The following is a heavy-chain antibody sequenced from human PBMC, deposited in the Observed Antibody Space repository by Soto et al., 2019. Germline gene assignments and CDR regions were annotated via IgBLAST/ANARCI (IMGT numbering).Heavy chain of an antibody. CDR2: ISYGGGTT. CDR1: EFNFSNYA. Sequence: GGSLRLSCAASEFNFSNYAMSWVRQDPGKGLEWVSAISYGGGTTYYADSVKGRFTISGDNSKNTLYLQMNSLRAEDTAVYYCAKNPGYYYDSTGYHFDYWGQGTLVTVSS. J-gene: IGHJ4*02. V-gene: IGHV3-23*01. CDR3: AKNPGYYYDSTGYHFDY. D-gene: IGHD3-22*01.